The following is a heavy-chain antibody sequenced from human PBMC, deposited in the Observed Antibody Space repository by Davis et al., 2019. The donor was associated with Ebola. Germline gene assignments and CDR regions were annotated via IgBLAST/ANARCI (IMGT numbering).Heavy chain of an antibody. CDR3: AKGLFCSSITCHEGGWFGP. Sequence: PGGSLRLSCAASGFTFSNYAMSWVRQAPGKGLEWVSSVSGSGGHTYDTESVKGRFTISRDNSKNTLYLQMHSLRGEDTAVYFCAKGLFCSSITCHEGGWFGPWGQGTLVTVSS. V-gene: IGHV3-23*01. CDR2: VSGSGGHT. CDR1: GFTFSNYA. J-gene: IGHJ5*02. D-gene: IGHD2-2*01.